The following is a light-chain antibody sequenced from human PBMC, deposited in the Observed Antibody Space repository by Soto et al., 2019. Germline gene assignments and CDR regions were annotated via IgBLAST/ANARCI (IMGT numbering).Light chain of an antibody. CDR3: QQYNNWPPRAWT. V-gene: IGKV3-15*01. Sequence: EIVMTQSPATLSVSPGERATLSCRASQSVSSNLAWYQQKPGQAPRLLINGASTRATGIPARFSGSGSGTEFTLTISSLQSEDFAVYYCQQYNNWPPRAWTFGQGTKVEIK. CDR2: GAS. CDR1: QSVSSN. J-gene: IGKJ1*01.